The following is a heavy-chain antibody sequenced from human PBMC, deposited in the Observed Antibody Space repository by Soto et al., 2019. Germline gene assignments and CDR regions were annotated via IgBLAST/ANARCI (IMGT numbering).Heavy chain of an antibody. CDR1: GYSFTSYW. CDR3: ARIPPFLVIMVGGVITKYYSGRDV. J-gene: IGHJ6*02. Sequence: GESLKISCKGSGYSFTSYWIGWVRQMPGKGLEWMGIIYPGDSDTRYSPSFQGQVTISADKSISTAYLQWSSLKASDTAMYYCARIPPFLVIMVGGVITKYYSGRDVWGQGTTVTVSS. CDR2: IYPGDSDT. D-gene: IGHD3-10*01. V-gene: IGHV5-51*01.